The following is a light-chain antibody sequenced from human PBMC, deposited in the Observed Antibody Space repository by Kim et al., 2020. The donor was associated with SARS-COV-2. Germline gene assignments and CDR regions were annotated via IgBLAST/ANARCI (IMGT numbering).Light chain of an antibody. CDR3: AAWDDNLSGWV. CDR2: RND. CDR1: SSNIGNNY. J-gene: IGLJ2*01. Sequence: QSVLTQPPSASGTPGQRVTISCSGRSSNIGNNYGYWFQQLPGTAPKLLVYRNDQRPSGVPDRFSGSKSGTSASLAISGLRSEDEADYYCAAWDDNLSGWVFGGGTKVTVL. V-gene: IGLV1-47*01.